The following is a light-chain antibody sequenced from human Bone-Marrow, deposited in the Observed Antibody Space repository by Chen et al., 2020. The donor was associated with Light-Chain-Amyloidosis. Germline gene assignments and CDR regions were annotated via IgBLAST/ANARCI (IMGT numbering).Light chain of an antibody. J-gene: IGKJ3*01. CDR2: DAS. CDR3: QHYNNWPFT. CDR1: QSVYTN. Sequence: TQSPGTLSLSPGETATLSCRTSQSVYTNLAWYQHKPGQAPRLLIYDASTRAAGIPGRFSGSRSGVDFTLTISNIQSEDSAVYYCQHYNNWPFTFGPGTTVNIK. V-gene: IGKV3-15*01.